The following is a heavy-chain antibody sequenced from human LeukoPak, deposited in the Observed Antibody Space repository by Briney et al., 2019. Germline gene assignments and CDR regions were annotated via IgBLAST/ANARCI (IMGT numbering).Heavy chain of an antibody. CDR2: IYYTGST. CDR3: ARRIAAAATGWFDP. V-gene: IGHV4-31*03. J-gene: IGHJ5*02. D-gene: IGHD6-13*01. Sequence: SETLSLTCTVSGGSISSGGYYWSWIRQHPGKGLEWIGYIYYTGSTYYNPSLKSRVTISLDTFKNQFSLNLSSVTAADTAVYYCARRIAAAATGWFDPWGQGTLVTVSS. CDR1: GGSISSGGYY.